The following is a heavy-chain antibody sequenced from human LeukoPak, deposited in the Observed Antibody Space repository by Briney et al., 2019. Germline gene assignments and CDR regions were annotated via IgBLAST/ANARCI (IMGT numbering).Heavy chain of an antibody. CDR1: GYTFTSYD. J-gene: IGHJ3*02. V-gene: IGHV1-8*03. D-gene: IGHD3-10*01. CDR3: ARVGIGGYYGYDAFDI. Sequence: ASVKVSCKASGYTFTSYDINWVRQATGQGREWMGWMNPNSGNTGYAQKFQGRVTITRNTSISTAYMELSSLRSEDTAVYYCARVGIGGYYGYDAFDIWGQGTMVAVSS. CDR2: MNPNSGNT.